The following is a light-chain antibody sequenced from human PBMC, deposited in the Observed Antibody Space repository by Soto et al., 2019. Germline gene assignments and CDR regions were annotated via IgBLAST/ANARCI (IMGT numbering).Light chain of an antibody. J-gene: IGLJ1*01. Sequence: QSAPTQPASVSGSPGQSITISCTGTSSDVGGYNYVSWYQQHPVKAPKLMIYEVSNRPSGVSNRFSGSKSGNTASLTISGLQAEDEADYYCSSYTTSSTLVFGTGTKLTVL. V-gene: IGLV2-14*01. CDR2: EVS. CDR3: SSYTTSSTLV. CDR1: SSDVGGYNY.